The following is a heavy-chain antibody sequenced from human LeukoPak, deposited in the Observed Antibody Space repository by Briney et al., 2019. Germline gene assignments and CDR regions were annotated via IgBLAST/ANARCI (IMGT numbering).Heavy chain of an antibody. CDR1: GGSISSYY. D-gene: IGHD2-21*02. Sequence: SETLSLTCAVYGGSISSYYWSWIRQPPGKGLEWIGYIYYSGSTNYNPSLKSRVTISVDTSKNQFSLKLSSVTAADTAVYYCATTVVVTAIPSNDAFDIWGQGTMVTVSS. V-gene: IGHV4-59*08. CDR2: IYYSGST. CDR3: ATTVVVTAIPSNDAFDI. J-gene: IGHJ3*02.